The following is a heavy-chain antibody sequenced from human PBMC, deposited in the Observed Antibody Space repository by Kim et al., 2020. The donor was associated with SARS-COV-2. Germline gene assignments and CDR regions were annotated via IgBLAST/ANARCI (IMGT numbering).Heavy chain of an antibody. J-gene: IGHJ4*02. V-gene: IGHV3-64*01. CDR2: ISSNGGST. CDR3: ARGGGI. CDR1: GFTFSSYA. Sequence: GGSLRLSCAASGFTFSSYAMHWVRQAPGKGLEYVSAISSNGGSTYYANSVKGRFTISRDNSKNTLYLQMGSLRAEDMAVYYCARGGGIWGQGTLVTVSS.